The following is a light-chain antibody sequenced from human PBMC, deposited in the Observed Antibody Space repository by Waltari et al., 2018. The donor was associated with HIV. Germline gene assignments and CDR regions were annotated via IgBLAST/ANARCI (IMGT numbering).Light chain of an antibody. CDR2: GAS. CDR1: QGISTW. V-gene: IGKV1-12*01. CDR3: QQTNSFPFT. J-gene: IGKJ5*01. Sequence: DIQMPQFPSSVSAYVGDRVTFTCRAAQGISTWLAWYQQKPGKAPKLLISGASNLEPGVPSRFSGSGSGTSFSLTITSLQADDFAVYYCQQTNSFPFTFGQGTRLEIK.